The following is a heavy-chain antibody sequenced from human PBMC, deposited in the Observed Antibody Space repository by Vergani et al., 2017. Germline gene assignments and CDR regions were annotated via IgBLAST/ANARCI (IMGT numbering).Heavy chain of an antibody. Sequence: QVQLQQWGGGLLKPSETLSLTCVVNGGSFTSYHWTWIRQSPGEGLEWVGDIDHTGRPYYNPSLKSRLTMSVDKSRKQFSLTLNSVTATDTAIYFCARVNTETNGHLYYYYYMDVWGQGTAVTVS. CDR2: IDHTGRP. J-gene: IGHJ6*03. D-gene: IGHD4-11*01. CDR1: GGSFTSYH. V-gene: IGHV4-34*01. CDR3: ARVNTETNGHLYYYYYMDV.